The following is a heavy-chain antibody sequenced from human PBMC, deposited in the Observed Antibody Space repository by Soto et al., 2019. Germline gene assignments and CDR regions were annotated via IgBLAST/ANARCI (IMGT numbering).Heavy chain of an antibody. D-gene: IGHD3-3*01. CDR3: AKGWSVEHTYGMDV. V-gene: IGHV3-53*01. CDR1: GFTVSSNY. Sequence: PGGSLRLSCAASGFTVSSNYMSWVRQAPGKGLEWVSVIYSGGSTYYADSVKGRFTISRDNSKNTLYLQMNSLRAEDTAVYYCAKGWSVEHTYGMDVWGQGTTVTVSS. J-gene: IGHJ6*02. CDR2: IYSGGST.